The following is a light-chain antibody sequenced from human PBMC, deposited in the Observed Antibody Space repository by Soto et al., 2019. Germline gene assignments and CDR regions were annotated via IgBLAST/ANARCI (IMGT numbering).Light chain of an antibody. J-gene: IGKJ1*01. CDR2: KAS. CDR3: QQYDTYWT. CDR1: QSISSW. V-gene: IGKV1-5*03. Sequence: DIQMTQSPSTLSASVGDRVIITCRAIQSISSWLAWYQQKPGKAPKLLIYKASTLESGVPSRFSGSGSGTDFTLTISSLQPDDFATYYCQQYDTYWTFGQGTKVEIK.